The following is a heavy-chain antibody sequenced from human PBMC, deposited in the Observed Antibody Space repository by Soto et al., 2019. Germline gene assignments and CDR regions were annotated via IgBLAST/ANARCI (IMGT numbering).Heavy chain of an antibody. D-gene: IGHD2-21*02. Sequence: EVQLVESGGGLVKPGGSLRLSCAASGFTFSSYSMNWVRQAPGKGLEWVSSISSSSSYIYYADSVKGRFTISRDNAKNSLYLQMNCLRAEDTAVYYCARLFKGGNSGFDYWGQGTLVTVSS. CDR3: ARLFKGGNSGFDY. CDR2: ISSSSSYI. CDR1: GFTFSSYS. J-gene: IGHJ4*02. V-gene: IGHV3-21*01.